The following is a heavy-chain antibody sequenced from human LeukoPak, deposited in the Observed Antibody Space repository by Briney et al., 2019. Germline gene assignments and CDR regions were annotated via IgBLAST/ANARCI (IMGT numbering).Heavy chain of an antibody. J-gene: IGHJ1*01. CDR1: GFTFSSYG. CDR3: ERDRCINDYRGSSSEYFQH. Sequence: PGGSLRLSCAASGFTFSSYGMHWVRQAPGKGLEWVAVIWYDGSKKYYADSVKGRFTISRDNSKNTLDLQMKSLRAEDTAVYYCERDRCINDYRGSSSEYFQHWGQGTLVTVSS. CDR2: IWYDGSKK. D-gene: IGHD2-8*01. V-gene: IGHV3-33*01.